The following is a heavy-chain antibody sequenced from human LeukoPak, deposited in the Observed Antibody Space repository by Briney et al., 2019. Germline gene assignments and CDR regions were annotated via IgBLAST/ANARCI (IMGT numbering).Heavy chain of an antibody. CDR2: ISYDGSNK. Sequence: PGGSLRLSCAASGFSFRTYGMHWVRQAPGKGLEWVAVISYDGSNKYYADSVKGRFTISRDNSKNTLYLQMNSLRAEDTAVYYCAKRYGSSAYYTFDYWGQGTLVTVSS. J-gene: IGHJ4*02. CDR1: GFSFRTYG. CDR3: AKRYGSSAYYTFDY. V-gene: IGHV3-30*18. D-gene: IGHD3-22*01.